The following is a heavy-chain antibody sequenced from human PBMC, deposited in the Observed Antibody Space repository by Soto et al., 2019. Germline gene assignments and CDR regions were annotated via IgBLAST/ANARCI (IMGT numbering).Heavy chain of an antibody. CDR2: VSGSGDST. J-gene: IGHJ4*02. V-gene: IGHV3-23*01. Sequence: EVQLLESGGGLAQPGGSLRLSRAASAFTFSSYAMNWVRQAPGKGLEWVSAVSGSGDSTYYADSVKGRFTISRDNSKNTLYLQMNSLRAEDTAVYYCAKGRASDCPGCTQDYWGQGTLVTVSS. D-gene: IGHD2-21*02. CDR1: AFTFSSYA. CDR3: AKGRASDCPGCTQDY.